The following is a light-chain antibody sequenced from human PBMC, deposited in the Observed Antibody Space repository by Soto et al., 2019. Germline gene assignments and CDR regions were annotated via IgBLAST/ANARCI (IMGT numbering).Light chain of an antibody. J-gene: IGLJ3*02. V-gene: IGLV1-47*01. CDR2: RDN. CDR3: AACDDTLSGDWV. Sequence: QSVLSQPPSASGTPGQRVTTSCSGSISNVGSNYVYWYQQLPGTAPKLLIYRDNQRPSGVPDRCSASKSGTSAYLAISGLRSEDEAVYYCAACDDTLSGDWVFGGGTKLTVL. CDR1: ISNVGSNY.